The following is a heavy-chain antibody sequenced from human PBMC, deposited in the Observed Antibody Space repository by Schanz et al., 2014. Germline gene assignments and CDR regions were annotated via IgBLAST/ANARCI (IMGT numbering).Heavy chain of an antibody. CDR2: ISSSGTST. D-gene: IGHD3-10*01. CDR3: ARFRVHYSDF. Sequence: EVQLLESGGALVQPGGSLRLSCSASGFTFSTYAMSWIRQAPGKGLEWLSYISSSGTSTYYADSVKGRFTISRDNAKNSLYLQMINLRAEDTAFYYCARFRVHYSDFWGQGVLVTVSS. CDR1: GFTFSTYA. J-gene: IGHJ4*02. V-gene: IGHV3-48*03.